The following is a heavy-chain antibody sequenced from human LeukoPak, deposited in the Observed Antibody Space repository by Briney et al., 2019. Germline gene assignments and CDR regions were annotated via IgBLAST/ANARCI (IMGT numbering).Heavy chain of an antibody. CDR1: GYILTQLS. CDR2: FDPERGET. Sequence: ASVKVSCKVSGYILTQLSMHWVRQAPGKGPEWMGGFDPERGETIYAQKFQGRVTMTEDTSADTAFMELSSLRSEDTAVYYCATVVASGQWLVDDAFDTWGQGTMVIVSS. CDR3: ATVVASGQWLVDDAFDT. D-gene: IGHD6-19*01. V-gene: IGHV1-24*01. J-gene: IGHJ3*02.